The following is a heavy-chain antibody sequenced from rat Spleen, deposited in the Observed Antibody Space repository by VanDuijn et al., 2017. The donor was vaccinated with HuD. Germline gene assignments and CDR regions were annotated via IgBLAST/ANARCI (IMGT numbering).Heavy chain of an antibody. CDR1: GFSLTSYH. V-gene: IGHV2-72*01. J-gene: IGHJ2*01. CDR3: ARHLREASGVMDV. Sequence: QVQLKESGPGLVQPSQTLSLTCTVSGFSLTSYHVSWVRQPPGKSLVWMGIIWAGGGTNHNSAVQSRLSISRDTSKSQVFLKMNSLQPEDTGTYYCARHLREASGVMDVWGQGVMVTVSS. CDR2: IWAGGGT. D-gene: IGHD4-3*01.